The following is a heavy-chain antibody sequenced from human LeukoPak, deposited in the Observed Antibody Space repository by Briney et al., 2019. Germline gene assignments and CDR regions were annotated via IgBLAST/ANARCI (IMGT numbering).Heavy chain of an antibody. J-gene: IGHJ6*02. D-gene: IGHD2-2*02. CDR1: GFTFSSYA. Sequence: GGSLRLSCAASGFTFSSYAMSWVRQAPGKGLEWVSAISGSGGSTYYADSVKGRFTISRDNSKNTLYLQMNSLRAEDTAVYYCAKEGGDIVVVPAAITPYYYYYYGMDVWGQGTTVTVSS. V-gene: IGHV3-23*01. CDR3: AKEGGDIVVVPAAITPYYYYYYGMDV. CDR2: ISGSGGST.